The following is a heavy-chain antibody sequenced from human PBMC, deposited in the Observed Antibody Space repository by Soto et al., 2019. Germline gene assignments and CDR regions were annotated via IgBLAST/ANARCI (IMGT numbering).Heavy chain of an antibody. CDR2: ISGSGGST. D-gene: IGHD5-12*01. J-gene: IGHJ4*02. CDR3: AKDQEGEYSGFVFDY. V-gene: IGHV3-23*01. CDR1: GFTFSSYA. Sequence: GGSLRLSCAASGFTFSSYAMSWVRQAPGKGLEWVSAISGSGGSTYYADSVKGRFTISRDNSKNTLYLQMNSLRAEDTAVYYCAKDQEGEYSGFVFDYWGQGTLVTVSS.